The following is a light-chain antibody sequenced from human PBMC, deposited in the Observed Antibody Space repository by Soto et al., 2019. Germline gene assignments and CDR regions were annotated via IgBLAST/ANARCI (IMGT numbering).Light chain of an antibody. CDR2: ATS. J-gene: IGKJ1*01. CDR3: QQYGSSYPWT. V-gene: IGKV3-20*01. Sequence: VLTQSPATLAVSPGERASLSCRASQCFSSSYLAWYQQKPGQAPSLLIYATSSRATGIPDRFSGSGSGTDFTLTIRRLEPEDFAVYYCQQYGSSYPWTFGQGTKVDIK. CDR1: QCFSSSY.